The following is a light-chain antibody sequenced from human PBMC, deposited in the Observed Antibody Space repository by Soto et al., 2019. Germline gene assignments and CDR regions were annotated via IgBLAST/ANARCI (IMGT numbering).Light chain of an antibody. CDR3: SSYARSNTLV. CDR2: EVS. CDR1: SSDVGGYNF. J-gene: IGLJ1*01. V-gene: IGLV2-14*01. Sequence: QSALTQPASVSGSPGQSITISCTGTSSDVGGYNFVSWYQQHPGKAPKLMIYEVSNRPSGVSNRFSGSKSGNTASLPISGLQAEDEADYYCSSYARSNTLVFGTGTKLPVL.